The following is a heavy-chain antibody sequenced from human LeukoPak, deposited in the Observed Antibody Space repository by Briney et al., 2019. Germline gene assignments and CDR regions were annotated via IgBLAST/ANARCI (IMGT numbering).Heavy chain of an antibody. V-gene: IGHV3-30*02. CDR3: AKRADYYSSRALYDAFDL. CDR1: GFTFRTYG. CDR2: IRYDGSDE. D-gene: IGHD3-10*01. J-gene: IGHJ3*01. Sequence: PGGSLRLSCAASGFTFRTYGMHWVRQPPGTGLEWVTFIRYDGSDEFYADSVKGRFTISRDNSKNTLFLQMNSLRVADTAVYYCAKRADYYSSRALYDAFDLWGQGTMVTVSS.